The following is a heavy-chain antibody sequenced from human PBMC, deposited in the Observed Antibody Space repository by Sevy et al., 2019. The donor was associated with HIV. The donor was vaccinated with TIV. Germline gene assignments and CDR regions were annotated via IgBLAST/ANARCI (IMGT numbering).Heavy chain of an antibody. CDR1: GGSTSTYY. CDR2: ISDRGFS. D-gene: IGHD1-1*01. J-gene: IGHJ6*02. Sequence: AENLSLTCTVSGGSTSTYYRNWIRQPPGKGLERIGYISDRGFSNDNPSLRSRVTISIDTSKNQFSLRLTSVSATDTAVYYSARGGGRTDWGMDVWGPGTTVYVSS. CDR3: ARGGGRTDWGMDV. V-gene: IGHV4-59*01.